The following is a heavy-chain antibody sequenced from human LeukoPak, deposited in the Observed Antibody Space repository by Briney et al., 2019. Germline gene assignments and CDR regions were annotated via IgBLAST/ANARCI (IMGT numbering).Heavy chain of an antibody. CDR3: AKSNGYGLIGI. CDR2: IHHSGST. Sequence: KPSGTLSLTCTVSGYSISSGYYWGWIRQAPGKGLEGMGSIHHSGSTYYNPSLKSRVTISVDTSRNQFSLKLNSMSAEDTAVYYCAKSNGYGLIGIWGQGTMVTVSS. D-gene: IGHD3-22*01. CDR1: GYSISSGYY. J-gene: IGHJ3*02. V-gene: IGHV4-38-2*02.